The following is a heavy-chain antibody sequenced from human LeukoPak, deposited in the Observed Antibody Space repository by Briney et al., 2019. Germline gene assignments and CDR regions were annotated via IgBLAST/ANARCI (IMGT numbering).Heavy chain of an antibody. J-gene: IGHJ4*02. V-gene: IGHV1-69*13. Sequence: SVKVSCKASGGTFSSYAISWVRQAPGQGLEWMGGIIPIFGTANYAQKFQGRVTITADESTSTAYMELRSRRAEDREGYEWGRDYYDSRESGETVYFDYWGQGTLVTVSS. D-gene: IGHD3-22*01. CDR1: GGTFSSYA. CDR2: IIPIFGTA. CDR3: GRDYYDSRESGETVYFDY.